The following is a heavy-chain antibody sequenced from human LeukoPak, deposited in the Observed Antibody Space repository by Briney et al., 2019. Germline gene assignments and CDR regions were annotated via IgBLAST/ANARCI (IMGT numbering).Heavy chain of an antibody. Sequence: PGGSLRLSCAASGFMFSDSAMSWVRQAPGKGLEWASLISFGGGNKYYADCVKGRFTLSRDNSKDTLYLQMNILRAEDTAIYYCARDIELSTWGLGTMVTVSS. CDR2: ISFGGGNK. CDR3: ARDIELST. D-gene: IGHD3-16*02. J-gene: IGHJ3*01. V-gene: IGHV3-23*01. CDR1: GFMFSDSA.